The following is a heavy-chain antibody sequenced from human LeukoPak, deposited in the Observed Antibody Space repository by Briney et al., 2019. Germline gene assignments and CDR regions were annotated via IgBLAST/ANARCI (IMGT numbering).Heavy chain of an antibody. Sequence: PGGSLRLSCAAAGFPFSDRYMSWIRQAPGKGMEWVAYISPNGDNIHYADSLKGRFTISRDNAKNSLFLRLTSLRSKDTAVYYCVTETGWLFDFWGQGTLVTVSS. J-gene: IGHJ4*02. CDR1: GFPFSDRY. D-gene: IGHD3-9*01. CDR2: ISPNGDNI. CDR3: VTETGWLFDF. V-gene: IGHV3-11*04.